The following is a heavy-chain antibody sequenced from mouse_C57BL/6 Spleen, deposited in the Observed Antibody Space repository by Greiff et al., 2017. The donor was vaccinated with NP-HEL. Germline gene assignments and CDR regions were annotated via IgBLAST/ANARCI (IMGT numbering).Heavy chain of an antibody. J-gene: IGHJ3*01. CDR2: IDPSDSYT. Sequence: QVQLQQPGAELVKPGASVKLSCKASGYTFTSYWMQWVKQRPGQGLEWIGEIDPSDSYTNYNQKFKGKATLTVDTSSSTAYMQLSSLTSEDSAVYYCARRESPGAYWGQGTLVTVSA. CDR3: ARRESPGAY. V-gene: IGHV1-50*01. CDR1: GYTFTSYW.